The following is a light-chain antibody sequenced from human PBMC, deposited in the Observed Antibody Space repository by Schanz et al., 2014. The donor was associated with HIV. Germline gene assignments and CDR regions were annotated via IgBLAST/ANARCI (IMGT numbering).Light chain of an antibody. CDR3: QQYNNYLYT. V-gene: IGKV1-5*03. J-gene: IGKJ2*01. CDR1: QNISRW. Sequence: DIQLTQSPSTLSASLGDRVTITCRASQNISRWLAWYQQKPGNAPKLLIYKASTLEIGVPSRFSGSGSGTEFSLTISSLQPDDFATFYCQQYNNYLYTFGQGTKLEIK. CDR2: KAS.